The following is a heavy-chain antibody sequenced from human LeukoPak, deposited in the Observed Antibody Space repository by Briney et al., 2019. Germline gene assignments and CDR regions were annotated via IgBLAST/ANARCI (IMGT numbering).Heavy chain of an antibody. CDR3: AKDELGFGELFSSAFDI. CDR2: ISGSGGST. D-gene: IGHD3-10*01. J-gene: IGHJ3*02. V-gene: IGHV3-23*01. CDR1: GFTFSSYA. Sequence: PGGSLRLSCAASGFTFSSYAMSWVRQAPGKGLEWVSAISGSGGSTYYADSVKGRFTISRDNSKNTLYLQMNSLRAEDTAVYYCAKDELGFGELFSSAFDIWGQGTMVTVSS.